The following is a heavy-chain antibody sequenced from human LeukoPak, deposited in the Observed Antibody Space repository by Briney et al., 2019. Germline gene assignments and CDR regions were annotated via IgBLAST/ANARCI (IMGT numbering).Heavy chain of an antibody. J-gene: IGHJ4*02. V-gene: IGHV1-69*05. CDR3: ARDAGLYCGGDCFVVPGDDY. CDR2: IIPIFGTA. CDR1: GGTFSSYA. D-gene: IGHD2-21*02. Sequence: SVKVSCKASGGTFSSYAISWVRQAPGQGLEWMGRIIPIFGTANYAQKVQGRVTITTDESTSTAYMELSSLRSEDTAVYYCARDAGLYCGGDCFVVPGDDYWGQGTLVTVSS.